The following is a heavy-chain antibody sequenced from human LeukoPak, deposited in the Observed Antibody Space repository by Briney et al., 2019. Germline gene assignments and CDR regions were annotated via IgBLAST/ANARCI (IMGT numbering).Heavy chain of an antibody. CDR3: ARGSSSSRGCDY. V-gene: IGHV4-34*01. D-gene: IGHD6-6*01. Sequence: SETLSLTCAVYGGSLSGYYWSWIRQPPGKGLEWIGEINHSGSTNYNPSLKSRVTISVDTSKNQFSLKLSSVTAADTAVYYCARGSSSSRGCDYWGQGTLVTVSS. CDR1: GGSLSGYY. CDR2: INHSGST. J-gene: IGHJ4*02.